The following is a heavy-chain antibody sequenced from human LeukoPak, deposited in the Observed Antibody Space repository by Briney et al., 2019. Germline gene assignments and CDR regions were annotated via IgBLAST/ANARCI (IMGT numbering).Heavy chain of an antibody. CDR3: ARTRSSSGYYSDY. D-gene: IGHD3-22*01. CDR2: IYYSGST. CDR1: GGSISSGGYY. J-gene: IGHJ4*02. Sequence: SETLSLTCTVSGGSISSGGYYWSWIRQPPGKGLEWIGYIYYSGSTYYNPSLKSRVTISVDTSKNQFSLKLSSVTAADTAVYYCARTRSSSGYYSDYWGQGTLVTVSS. V-gene: IGHV4-31*03.